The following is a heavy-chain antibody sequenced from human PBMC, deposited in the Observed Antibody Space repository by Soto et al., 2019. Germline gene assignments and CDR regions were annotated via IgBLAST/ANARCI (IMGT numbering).Heavy chain of an antibody. V-gene: IGHV3-33*01. Sequence: QVQLVESGGGVVQPGRSLRLSCVASGFFFSSYGMHWVRQAPGKGLEWVAVIWYDGSNKYYADSVKGRFTISRDNSKNMLYLQMNSLRAEDTAVYYCARGNYDNSGYYDDAFDIWGQGTMVTVSS. CDR1: GFFFSSYG. CDR3: ARGNYDNSGYYDDAFDI. CDR2: IWYDGSNK. D-gene: IGHD3-22*01. J-gene: IGHJ3*02.